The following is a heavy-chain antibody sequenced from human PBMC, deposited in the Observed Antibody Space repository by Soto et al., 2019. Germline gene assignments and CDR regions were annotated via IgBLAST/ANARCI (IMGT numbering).Heavy chain of an antibody. Sequence: EAQLVQSGGGLVQPGGSMRLSCAASGFTFSSYWMHWVRQAPGKGLVWVSSIKTDGSLTPYADSVKGRFTISRDNAKNTLYLQMNSLRAEDTAVYYCAREEGVAMVRGYDIWGQGTLVAVSS. V-gene: IGHV3-74*03. D-gene: IGHD3-10*01. CDR2: IKTDGSLT. J-gene: IGHJ4*02. CDR1: GFTFSSYW. CDR3: AREEGVAMVRGYDI.